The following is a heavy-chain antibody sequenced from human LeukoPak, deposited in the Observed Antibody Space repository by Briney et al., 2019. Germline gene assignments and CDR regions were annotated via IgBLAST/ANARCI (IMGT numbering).Heavy chain of an antibody. CDR3: ANEDGNSGDAFDI. CDR1: GFTFSSYA. CDR2: ISGSAGST. D-gene: IGHD4-23*01. V-gene: IGHV3-23*01. J-gene: IGHJ3*02. Sequence: PGGSLRLSCAASGFTFSSYAMSWVRQAPGKGLQWVSFISGSAGSTYYADSVKGRFTISRDNSKNTLYLQMNSLRAEDTAVYYCANEDGNSGDAFDIWGQGTMVTVSS.